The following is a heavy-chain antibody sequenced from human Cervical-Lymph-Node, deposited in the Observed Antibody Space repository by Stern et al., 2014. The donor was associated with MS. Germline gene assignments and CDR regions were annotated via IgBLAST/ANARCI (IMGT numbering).Heavy chain of an antibody. V-gene: IGHV5-51*01. Sequence: EVQLVESGPEVKKPGESLKISCQASGYTFTSYWIGGVRQLPGKGLEWMAFIFPGASYIRSTHPFQGQLTTPADKYSSTAYLQGNNLKASDTAIYYCARQRYFDYWGQGTLVTVSS. J-gene: IGHJ4*02. CDR1: GYTFTSYW. CDR2: IFPGASYI. CDR3: ARQRYFDY.